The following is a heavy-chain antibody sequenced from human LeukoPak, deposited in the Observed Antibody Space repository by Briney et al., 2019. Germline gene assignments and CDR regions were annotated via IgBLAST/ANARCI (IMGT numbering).Heavy chain of an antibody. Sequence: SVKVSCKASGGTFSSYAISWVRQAPGQGLEWMGRIIPILGIANYAQKFQGRVTITTDESTSTAYMELSSLRSEDTAVYYCARDVTFYYDSSGYYGFDPWGQGTLVTVSS. CDR3: ARDVTFYYDSSGYYGFDP. V-gene: IGHV1-69*04. CDR2: IIPILGIA. J-gene: IGHJ5*02. D-gene: IGHD3-22*01. CDR1: GGTFSSYA.